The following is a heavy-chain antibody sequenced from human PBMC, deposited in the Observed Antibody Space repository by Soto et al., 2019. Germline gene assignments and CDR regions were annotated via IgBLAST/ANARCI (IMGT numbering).Heavy chain of an antibody. J-gene: IGHJ6*02. CDR1: GFTFSSYA. CDR2: ISYDGSNK. CDR3: ASSAYYYYGMDV. V-gene: IGHV3-30-3*01. Sequence: GGSLRLSCAASGFTFSSYAMHWVRQAPGKGLEWVAVISYDGSNKYYADPVKGRFTISRDNSKNTLYLQMNSLRAEDTAVYYCASSAYYYYGMDVWGQGTTVTVSS. D-gene: IGHD3-10*01.